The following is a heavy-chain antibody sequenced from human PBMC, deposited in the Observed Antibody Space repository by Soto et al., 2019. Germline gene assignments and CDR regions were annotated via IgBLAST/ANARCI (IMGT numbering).Heavy chain of an antibody. CDR2: INPSGGST. D-gene: IGHD5-18*01. Sequence: QVQLVQSGAEVQKPGASVKVSCKASGYTFTNYYIHWVRQAPGQGLERMGIINPSGGSTSYAQKFQGRVTLTRDTSTSTLYMELSSLRSEDTALYYCARGGGYSYGRLDYWVQGTLVTVSS. CDR1: GYTFTNYY. V-gene: IGHV1-46*01. CDR3: ARGGGYSYGRLDY. J-gene: IGHJ4*02.